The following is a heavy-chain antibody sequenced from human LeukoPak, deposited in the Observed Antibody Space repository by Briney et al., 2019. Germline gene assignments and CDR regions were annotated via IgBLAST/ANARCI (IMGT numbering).Heavy chain of an antibody. CDR3: ARGPKQQLVRRPIFFDY. Sequence: PSETLPLTCTVSGGSISSYYWSWIRQPPGKGLEWIGYTYYSGSTNYNPSLKSRVTISVDTSKNQFSLKLSSVSAADTAVYYCARGPKQQLVRRPIFFDYWGQGTLVTVSS. CDR2: TYYSGST. J-gene: IGHJ4*02. D-gene: IGHD6-13*01. CDR1: GGSISSYY. V-gene: IGHV4-59*01.